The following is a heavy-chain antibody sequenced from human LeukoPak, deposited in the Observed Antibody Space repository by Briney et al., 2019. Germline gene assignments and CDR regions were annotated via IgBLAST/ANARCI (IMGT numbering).Heavy chain of an antibody. V-gene: IGHV1-18*01. CDR2: ISAYNGDT. CDR1: GYTLTSYG. D-gene: IGHD5-24*01. CDR3: ARGRDGFNPYYFDY. Sequence: ASVKVSCKTSGYTLTSYGISWVRQAPGQGLEWMGWISAYNGDTHYAQKLQGRVTMTTDTSTSTAYMELRSLRSDDTAVYYCARGRDGFNPYYFDYWGQGTLVTVSS. J-gene: IGHJ4*02.